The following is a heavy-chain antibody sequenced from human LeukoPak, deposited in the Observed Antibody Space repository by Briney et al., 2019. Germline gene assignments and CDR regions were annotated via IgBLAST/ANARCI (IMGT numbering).Heavy chain of an antibody. CDR1: GGSIGSYY. CDR2: IHYSGST. Sequence: SETLSLTCTVSGGSIGSYYWNWIRQAPGKGLEWIGYIHYSGSTNHNSSLKSRVNISVDTSKNQYSLKLSSVTAADTAVYYCARDGVAGGFDYWGQGTPVTVSS. J-gene: IGHJ4*02. D-gene: IGHD6-19*01. CDR3: ARDGVAGGFDY. V-gene: IGHV4-59*01.